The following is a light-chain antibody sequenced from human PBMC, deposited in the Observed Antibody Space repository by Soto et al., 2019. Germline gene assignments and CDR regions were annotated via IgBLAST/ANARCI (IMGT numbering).Light chain of an antibody. CDR3: CSYASSSSYV. J-gene: IGLJ1*01. V-gene: IGLV2-23*01. Sequence: QSVLTQPASVSGSPGQSITISCTGTSSDVGSYNLVSWYQQLPGKAPKLMIYEGSQRPSGVSNRFSGSKSGNTASLTIAGLYDEDEADYCCCSYASSSSYVFGTGTKLTVL. CDR1: SSDVGSYNL. CDR2: EGS.